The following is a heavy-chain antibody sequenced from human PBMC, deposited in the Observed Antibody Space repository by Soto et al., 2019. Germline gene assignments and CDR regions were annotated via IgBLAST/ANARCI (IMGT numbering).Heavy chain of an antibody. J-gene: IGHJ4*02. CDR3: ARVLTYYYDSSGYYAY. D-gene: IGHD3-22*01. CDR1: GFTFSSYW. CDR2: INSVGSST. V-gene: IGHV3-74*01. Sequence: EVQLVESGGGLVQLGGSLRLSCAASGFTFSSYWMHWVRQPPGKGLVGVSRINSVGSSTSYADSVKGRFTISRDNAKNTLYLQMNSLRAEDTAVYYCARVLTYYYDSSGYYAYWGQGTLVTVSS.